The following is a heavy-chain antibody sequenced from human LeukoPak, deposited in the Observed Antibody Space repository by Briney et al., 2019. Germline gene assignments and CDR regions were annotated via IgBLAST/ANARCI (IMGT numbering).Heavy chain of an antibody. CDR1: GFTLNTYA. CDR2: ISYDGSQK. J-gene: IGHJ4*02. D-gene: IGHD1-1*01. Sequence: PPGGSLRLSCAVSGFTLNTYAMHWVRQAPGKGLEWVAIISYDGSQKYYADSLKGRFTISRDNSRNTLYLQMNSLRDDDTGMYYCARDTDEWYNSPGDYWGRGTLVSVSS. V-gene: IGHV3-30*04. CDR3: ARDTDEWYNSPGDY.